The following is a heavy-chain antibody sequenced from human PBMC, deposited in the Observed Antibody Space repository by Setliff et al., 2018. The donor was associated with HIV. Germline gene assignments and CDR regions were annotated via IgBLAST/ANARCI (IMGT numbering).Heavy chain of an antibody. CDR3: ARGLVDYYDSSGYDY. V-gene: IGHV3-48*01. J-gene: IGHJ4*02. Sequence: PGGSLRLSCAASGFSFSAYSMNWVRQAPGKGLEWVSYISSRSSAIYYADSVKGRFTISRDNARNSLYLQMNSLRAEDTAVYYCARGLVDYYDSSGYDYWGLGTLVTVSS. CDR2: ISSRSSAI. CDR1: GFSFSAYS. D-gene: IGHD3-22*01.